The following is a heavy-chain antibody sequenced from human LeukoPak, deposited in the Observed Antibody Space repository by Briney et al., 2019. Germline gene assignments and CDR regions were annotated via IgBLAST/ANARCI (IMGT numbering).Heavy chain of an antibody. D-gene: IGHD2-15*01. V-gene: IGHV1-2*06. J-gene: IGHJ6*03. Sequence: ASVKVSCKASGYTFTGYYMHWVRQAPGQGLEWMGRINPNSGGTNYAQKFQGRVAMTRDTSISTAYMELSRLRSDDTAVNYCARDKKVVVGATGRINMDYYYYMDVWGKGTTVTVSS. CDR3: ARDKKVVVGATGRINMDYYYYMDV. CDR2: INPNSGGT. CDR1: GYTFTGYY.